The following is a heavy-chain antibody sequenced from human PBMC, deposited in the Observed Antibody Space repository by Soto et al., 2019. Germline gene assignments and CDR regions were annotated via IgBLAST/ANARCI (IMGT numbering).Heavy chain of an antibody. D-gene: IGHD6-19*01. J-gene: IGHJ5*02. Sequence: NPSETLSLTCTVSGGSISSYYWSWIRQPPGKGLEWIGYIYYSGSTNYNPSLKSRVTISVDTSKNQFSLKLSSVTAADTAVYYCARHRVAGPYDLRLNWFDPWGQGTLVTVSS. CDR3: ARHRVAGPYDLRLNWFDP. CDR2: IYYSGST. CDR1: GGSISSYY. V-gene: IGHV4-59*08.